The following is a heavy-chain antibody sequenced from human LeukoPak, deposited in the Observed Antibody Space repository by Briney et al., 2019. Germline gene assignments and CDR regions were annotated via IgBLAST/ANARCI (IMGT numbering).Heavy chain of an antibody. D-gene: IGHD3-10*01. Sequence: PGGSLKLSCAASGFNFNYYAMTWVRQAPGKGLEWVSGIGGSGIRTYYADSVRGRFTISRDNSKNTLTLQLSSLRVEDTALYYCAKDRFGHTDQRPLAVDSWGQGTLVTVSS. J-gene: IGHJ4*02. V-gene: IGHV3-23*01. CDR1: GFNFNYYA. CDR2: IGGSGIRT. CDR3: AKDRFGHTDQRPLAVDS.